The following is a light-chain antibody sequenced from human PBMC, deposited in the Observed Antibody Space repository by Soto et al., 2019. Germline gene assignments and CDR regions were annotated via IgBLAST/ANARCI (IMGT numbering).Light chain of an antibody. Sequence: QAVVTQEPSLTVXPXXXXPLXCGXSXXVVTSGHYPYWFQQKPGQAPRTLIYDTSNKHSWTPARFSGSLLGGKAALTLSGAQPEDEAEYYCLLSYSGAQVFGGGTKLTVL. CDR2: DTS. CDR3: LLSYSGAQV. J-gene: IGLJ2*01. V-gene: IGLV7-46*01. CDR1: XXVVTSGHY.